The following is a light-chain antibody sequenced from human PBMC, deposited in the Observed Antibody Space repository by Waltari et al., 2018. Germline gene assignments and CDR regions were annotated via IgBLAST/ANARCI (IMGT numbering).Light chain of an antibody. V-gene: IGLV2-23*02. J-gene: IGLJ3*02. Sequence: QSALTQPASVSGPPGHSITISCTGTSSDVGTYNLVSWYQQHPGKAPNVIIYGVTQRPSGVSNRFSGSKSGNTASLKISGLQAEDDADYYCCSYADGTTSVFGGGTKLTVL. CDR2: GVT. CDR1: SSDVGTYNL. CDR3: CSYADGTTSV.